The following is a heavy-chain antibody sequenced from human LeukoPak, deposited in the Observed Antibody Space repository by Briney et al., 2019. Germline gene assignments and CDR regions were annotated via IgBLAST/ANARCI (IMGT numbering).Heavy chain of an antibody. Sequence: ASVKVSCKASGYTFTGYYMHWVRQAPGQGLEWMGWINPNSGGANYAQKFQGRVTMTRDTSISTAYMELSRLRSDDTAVYYCARDRSSAKPYYFDYWGQGTLVTVSS. CDR3: ARDRSSAKPYYFDY. CDR2: INPNSGGA. J-gene: IGHJ4*02. CDR1: GYTFTGYY. D-gene: IGHD3-10*01. V-gene: IGHV1-2*02.